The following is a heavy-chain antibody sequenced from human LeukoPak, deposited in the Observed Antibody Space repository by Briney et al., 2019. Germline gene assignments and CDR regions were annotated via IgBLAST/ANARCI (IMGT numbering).Heavy chain of an antibody. CDR3: ARVSCTNGVCYRRAFDI. V-gene: IGHV4-59*01. Sequence: SETLSLTCTVSGGSISSYYWSWIRQPPGKGLEWIGYIYYSGSTNYNPSLKSRVTISVDTSKNQFSLKLSSVTAADTAVYYCARVSCTNGVCYRRAFDIWGQGTMVTVSS. CDR2: IYYSGST. J-gene: IGHJ3*02. CDR1: GGSISSYY. D-gene: IGHD2-8*01.